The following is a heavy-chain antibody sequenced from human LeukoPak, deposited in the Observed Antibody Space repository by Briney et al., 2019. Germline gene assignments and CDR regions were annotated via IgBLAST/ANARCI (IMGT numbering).Heavy chain of an antibody. CDR1: GFTVSSNY. CDR2: IYSGGST. Sequence: GGSLRLSCAASGFTVSSNYMSWVRQAPGEGLEWVSVIYSGGSTYYADSVKGRFTISRDNSKNTLYLQMNSLRAEDTAVYYCARVGDCSGGSCYSDFYYFDYWGQGTLVTVSS. J-gene: IGHJ4*02. V-gene: IGHV3-66*02. D-gene: IGHD2-15*01. CDR3: ARVGDCSGGSCYSDFYYFDY.